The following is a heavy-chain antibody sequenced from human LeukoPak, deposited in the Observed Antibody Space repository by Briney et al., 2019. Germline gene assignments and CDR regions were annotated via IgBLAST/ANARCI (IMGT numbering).Heavy chain of an antibody. J-gene: IGHJ6*03. CDR2: MITSGGT. CDR3: ARGFRRPHQSRDRTPQPYYMDV. Sequence: SETLSLTCTVSGDSIISYYWSWIRQPAGKGLEWIGRMITSGGTDYNPSLKSRLTMSLDMSKNQFSLKLNSVTAADTAVYYCARGFRRPHQSRDRTPQPYYMDVWGKGTTVTVSS. CDR1: GDSIISYY. D-gene: IGHD1-14*01. V-gene: IGHV4-4*07.